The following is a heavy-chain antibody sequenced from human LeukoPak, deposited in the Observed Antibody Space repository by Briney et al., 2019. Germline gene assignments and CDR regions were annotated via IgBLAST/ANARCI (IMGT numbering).Heavy chain of an antibody. J-gene: IGHJ4*02. CDR3: ARQGDTFYGDYVDY. CDR1: GGSISSYY. CDR2: TYYSGST. D-gene: IGHD4-17*01. V-gene: IGHV4-59*08. Sequence: PSETLSLTCTVSGGSISSYYWSWIRQPPGKGLEWIGYTYYSGSTNYNPSLKSRVTISVDTSKNQFSLKLSSVTAADTAVYYCARQGDTFYGDYVDYWGQGTLVTVSS.